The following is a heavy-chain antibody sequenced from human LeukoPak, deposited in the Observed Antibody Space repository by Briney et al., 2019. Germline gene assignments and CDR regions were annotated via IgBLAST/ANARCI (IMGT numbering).Heavy chain of an antibody. J-gene: IGHJ4*02. D-gene: IGHD6-19*01. CDR1: GFTFSSYG. Sequence: GGSLRLSRAASGFTFSSYGMHWVRQAPGKGLEWVAVISYDGSNKHYADSVKGRFTISRDNSKNTLYLQMNSLRAEDTAVYYCAKDLGSGWYLGSFDYWGQGTLVTVSS. CDR3: AKDLGSGWYLGSFDY. V-gene: IGHV3-30*18. CDR2: ISYDGSNK.